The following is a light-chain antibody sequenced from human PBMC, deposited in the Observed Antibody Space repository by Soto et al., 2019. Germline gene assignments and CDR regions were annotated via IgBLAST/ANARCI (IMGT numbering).Light chain of an antibody. V-gene: IGKV3-15*01. CDR3: QQYYDWDRT. CDR1: QGIISN. Sequence: DTVMTQSPVTLSGSPGERVTLSCRASQGIISNLAWYQQKRGQAPRVLIYGASTRATGVPDRFSGSGSGTEFALTITSLQSEDSAIYYCQQYYDWDRTFGQGMIVEI. J-gene: IGKJ1*01. CDR2: GAS.